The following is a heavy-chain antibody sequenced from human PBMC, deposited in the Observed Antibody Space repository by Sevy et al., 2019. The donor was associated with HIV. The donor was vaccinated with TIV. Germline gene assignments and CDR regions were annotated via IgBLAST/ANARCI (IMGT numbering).Heavy chain of an antibody. D-gene: IGHD3-10*01. CDR1: GGIFRSNA. Sequence: ASVKVSCKTSGGIFRSNAISWVRQAPGQGLEWMGGIIAVFGTTNYGQKFQGRVTVTADESRGTAYMELSSLRSEDTAVYYCARDKYYYLSGSFDYWGQGTPVTVSS. CDR2: IIAVFGTT. J-gene: IGHJ4*02. CDR3: ARDKYYYLSGSFDY. V-gene: IGHV1-69*13.